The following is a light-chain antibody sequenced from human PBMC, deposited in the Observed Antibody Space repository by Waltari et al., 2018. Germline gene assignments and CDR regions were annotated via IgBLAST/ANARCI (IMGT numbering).Light chain of an antibody. CDR1: DIGSKG. Sequence: SYVLTQPPSVSVAPGKTATITCGGNDIGSKGVHWYQQKPGQAPVLVLHDDTYRPSGIPARFSGSNSGNTATLTISSVEAGDEADYYCQVWDTTSEHLFGGGTKLTVL. CDR2: DDT. CDR3: QVWDTTSEHL. J-gene: IGLJ2*01. V-gene: IGLV3-21*03.